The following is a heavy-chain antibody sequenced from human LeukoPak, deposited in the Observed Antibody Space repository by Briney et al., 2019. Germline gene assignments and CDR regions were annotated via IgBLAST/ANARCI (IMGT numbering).Heavy chain of an antibody. V-gene: IGHV1-8*01. CDR1: GYTFTSYD. D-gene: IGHD3-3*01. J-gene: IGHJ4*02. Sequence: ASVKVSCKASGYTFTSYDINWVRQATGQGLEWMGWMNPNSGNTGYAQKFQGRVTMTRNTSISTAYMELSSLRSEDTAVYCCARVLSPSIWSGYSTEDYWGQGTLVTVSS. CDR2: MNPNSGNT. CDR3: ARVLSPSIWSGYSTEDY.